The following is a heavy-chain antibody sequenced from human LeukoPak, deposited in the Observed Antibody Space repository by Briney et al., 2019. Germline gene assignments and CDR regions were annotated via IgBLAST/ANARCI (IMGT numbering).Heavy chain of an antibody. Sequence: GGSLRLSCAASGFTFSSYEMNWVRQAPGKGLEWVSSISSSGSTKYYADSVKGRFTISRDNAKNSLYLQMNSLRANDTAVYYCARGRAADQLLWYFDYWGQGTLVTVSS. D-gene: IGHD2-2*01. J-gene: IGHJ4*02. CDR1: GFTFSSYE. V-gene: IGHV3-48*03. CDR3: ARGRAADQLLWYFDY. CDR2: ISSSGSTK.